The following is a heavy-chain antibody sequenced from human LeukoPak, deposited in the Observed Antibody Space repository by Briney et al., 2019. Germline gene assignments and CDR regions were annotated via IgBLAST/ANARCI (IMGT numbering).Heavy chain of an antibody. J-gene: IGHJ6*02. CDR1: GGSISSYY. CDR2: IYYSGST. D-gene: IGHD2-2*02. CDR3: ARVTIPAAIRTHYYYGMDV. Sequence: PSETLSLTCTVSGGSISSYYWSWIRQPPGKGLEWIGYIYYSGSTNYNPSLESRVTISVDTSKNQFSLKLSSVTAADTAVYYCARVTIPAAIRTHYYYGMDVWGQGTTVTVSS. V-gene: IGHV4-59*01.